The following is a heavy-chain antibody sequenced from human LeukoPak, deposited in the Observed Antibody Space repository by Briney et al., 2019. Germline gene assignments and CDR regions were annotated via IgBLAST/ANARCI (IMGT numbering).Heavy chain of an antibody. V-gene: IGHV3-30*04. D-gene: IGHD6-13*01. CDR1: GFTSSSYA. Sequence: PGGSLRLSCAASGFTSSSYAMHWVRQAPGKGLEWVAVISYDGSNKYYADSVKGRFTISRDNSKNTLYLQMNSLRAEDTAVYYCARVESWYGRYYFDYWGQGTLVTVSS. CDR3: ARVESWYGRYYFDY. J-gene: IGHJ4*02. CDR2: ISYDGSNK.